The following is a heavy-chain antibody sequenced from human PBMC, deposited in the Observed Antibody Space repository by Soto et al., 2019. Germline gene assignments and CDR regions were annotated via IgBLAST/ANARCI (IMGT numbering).Heavy chain of an antibody. CDR3: VRDSHGDY. Sequence: EVQLVESGGGLVQPGGSLRLSCAGSGFTFSNYWMHWVRQAPGKGLEWVSRIDHDGPTAYADWVRGRFTISRENAENTLYLQMNSLRPEDTAVYYCVRDSHGDYWGQGTLVTVSS. CDR1: GFTFSNYW. V-gene: IGHV3-74*01. CDR2: IDHDGPT. J-gene: IGHJ4*02.